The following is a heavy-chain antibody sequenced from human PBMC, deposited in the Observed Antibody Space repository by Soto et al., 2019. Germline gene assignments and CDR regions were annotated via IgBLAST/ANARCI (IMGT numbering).Heavy chain of an antibody. CDR3: ARGPRVYSSSWYFRNWFDP. CDR1: GGSFSGYY. Sequence: SETLSLTCAVYGGSFSGYYWSWIRQPPGKGLEWIGEINHSGSTNYNPSLKSRVTISVDTSKNQFSLKLSSVTAADTAVYYRARGPRVYSSSWYFRNWFDPWGQGTLVTVSS. CDR2: INHSGST. J-gene: IGHJ5*02. V-gene: IGHV4-34*01. D-gene: IGHD6-13*01.